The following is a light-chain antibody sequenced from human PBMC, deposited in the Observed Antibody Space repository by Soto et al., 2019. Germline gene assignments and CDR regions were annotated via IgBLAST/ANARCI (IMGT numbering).Light chain of an antibody. CDR2: DVS. CDR1: SSDVGGYNY. V-gene: IGLV2-14*01. CDR3: SSYTSNSTLYV. J-gene: IGLJ1*01. Sequence: QSVLTQPASVSGSPGQSITISCTGTSSDVGGYNYVSWYQQHPGKAPKLMIYDVSNRPSGVSNRFSGSKSGNTASLTISGLQAEDEADYYCSSYTSNSTLYVFGTRTKVTVL.